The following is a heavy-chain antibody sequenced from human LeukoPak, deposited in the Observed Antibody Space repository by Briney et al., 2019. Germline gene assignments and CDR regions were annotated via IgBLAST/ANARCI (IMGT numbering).Heavy chain of an antibody. CDR1: GGSISSGGYY. CDR2: IYHSGIT. V-gene: IGHV4-30-2*01. CDR3: AGEWYDYGGDSEGY. D-gene: IGHD4-23*01. J-gene: IGHJ4*02. Sequence: SQTLSLTCTVSGGSISSGGYYWSWIRQPPGKGLEWIGYIYHSGITYYNPSLKSRVTISVDRSKNQFSLKLSSVTAADTAVYYCAGEWYDYGGDSEGYWGQGTLVTVSS.